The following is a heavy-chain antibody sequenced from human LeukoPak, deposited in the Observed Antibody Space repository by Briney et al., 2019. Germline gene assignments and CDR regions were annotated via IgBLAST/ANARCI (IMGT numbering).Heavy chain of an antibody. Sequence: SVKVSCKASGGTFSSYAISWVRQAPGQGLEWMRRIIPILGIANYAQKFQGRVTITADKSTSTAYMELSSLRSEDTAVYYCARDSRTVVFDYWGQGTLVTVSS. V-gene: IGHV1-69*04. CDR1: GGTFSSYA. CDR2: IIPILGIA. D-gene: IGHD4-4*01. J-gene: IGHJ4*02. CDR3: ARDSRTVVFDY.